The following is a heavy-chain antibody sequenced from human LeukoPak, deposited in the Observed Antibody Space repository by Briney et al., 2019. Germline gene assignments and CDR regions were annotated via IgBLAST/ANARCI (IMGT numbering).Heavy chain of an antibody. V-gene: IGHV3-23*01. D-gene: IGHD1-26*01. J-gene: IGHJ4*02. CDR2: ISGSGGST. CDR1: GFTFSSYA. Sequence: GGSLRLSCAASGFTFSSYAMSWVRQAPGKGLEWVSAISGSGGSTYYADSVKGRFTISRDNSKNTLYLQMNSLRAEDTAVYYCALPGRATTSTGYFDYWGQGTLVTVSS. CDR3: ALPGRATTSTGYFDY.